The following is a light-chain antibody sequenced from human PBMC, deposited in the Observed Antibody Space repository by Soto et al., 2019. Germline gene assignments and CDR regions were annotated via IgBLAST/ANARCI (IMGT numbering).Light chain of an antibody. V-gene: IGKV2-30*01. J-gene: IGKJ1*01. CDR1: HSLVYRDGIAY. CDR2: IAS. Sequence: DVVMTQSPVSLPVTLGQPASIFCRSSHSLVYRDGIAYLSWFQQRPGQSPRRLIYIASNRDSGVPDRFSGSGSGTDFTLQINRVEAEDVGVYYCMQGTPWPPTFGRGTRVEIK. CDR3: MQGTPWPPT.